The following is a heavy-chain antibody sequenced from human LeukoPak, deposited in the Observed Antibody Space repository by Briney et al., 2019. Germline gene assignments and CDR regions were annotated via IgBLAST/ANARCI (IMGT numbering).Heavy chain of an antibody. CDR3: ARYDSSGHPHDY. D-gene: IGHD3-22*01. J-gene: IGHJ4*02. CDR2: ISSSSSYI. V-gene: IGHV3-21*01. CDR1: GFTFSSYS. Sequence: GGSLRLSCAASGFTFSSYSMNWVRQAPGKGLEWVSSISSSSSYIYYADSVKGRFTISRDNAKNSLYLQMNSLRAEDTAVYYCARYDSSGHPHDYWGQGTLVTVSS.